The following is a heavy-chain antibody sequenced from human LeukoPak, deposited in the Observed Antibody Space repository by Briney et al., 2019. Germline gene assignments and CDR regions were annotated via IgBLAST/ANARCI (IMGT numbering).Heavy chain of an antibody. J-gene: IGHJ4*02. CDR1: GGSISSGSYY. CDR2: IYTSGST. Sequence: SQTLSLTCTVSGGSISSGSYYWSWIRQPAGKGLEWIGRIYTSGSTNYNPSLKSRVTISVDTSKNQFSLKLSSVTAADTAVYYCVRFQRLPYYYDSSGYGDWGQGTLVTVSS. D-gene: IGHD3-22*01. CDR3: VRFQRLPYYYDSSGYGD. V-gene: IGHV4-61*02.